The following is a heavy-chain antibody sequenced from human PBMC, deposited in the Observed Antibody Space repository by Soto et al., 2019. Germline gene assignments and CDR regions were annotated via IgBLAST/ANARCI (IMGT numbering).Heavy chain of an antibody. V-gene: IGHV4-30-2*01. D-gene: IGHD2-2*01. CDR1: GGSISNGGYS. J-gene: IGHJ5*02. CDR2: IYHSGST. Sequence: SETLSLTCAVSGGSISNGGYSWSWVRQPPGKGLEWIGYIYHSGSTYYNPSLKSRVTISVDRSKNQFSLKLSSVTAADTAVYYCARDLIDPYCSSTSCYPSWFDPWGQGTLVTVSS. CDR3: ARDLIDPYCSSTSCYPSWFDP.